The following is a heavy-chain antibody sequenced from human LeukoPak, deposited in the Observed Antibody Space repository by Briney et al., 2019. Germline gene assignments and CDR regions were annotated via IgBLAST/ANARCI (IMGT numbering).Heavy chain of an antibody. CDR1: GITFSRFW. D-gene: IGHD6-6*01. CDR3: ARLIAARQEYYFDY. J-gene: IGHJ4*02. Sequence: QPGGSLRLSCAASGITFSRFWMSWVRQAPGKGLQWVANINQDGSEKHYVDSVQGRFTISRDNSKNTLYLQMNSLRAEDTAVYYCARLIAARQEYYFDYWGQGTLVTVSS. CDR2: INQDGSEK. V-gene: IGHV3-7*01.